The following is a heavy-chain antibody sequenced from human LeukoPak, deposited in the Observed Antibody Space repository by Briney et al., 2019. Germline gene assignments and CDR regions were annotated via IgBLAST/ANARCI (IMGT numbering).Heavy chain of an antibody. Sequence: GGSLRLSCAASGFTVSSNYMSWVRQAPGKGLEWVSVIYSGGSTYYADSVKGRFTISRHNSKNTLYLQMNSLRAEDTAVYYCARSGNSSGWYWFDPWGQGTLVTVSS. CDR3: ARSGNSSGWYWFDP. V-gene: IGHV3-53*04. CDR1: GFTVSSNY. J-gene: IGHJ5*02. CDR2: IYSGGST. D-gene: IGHD6-19*01.